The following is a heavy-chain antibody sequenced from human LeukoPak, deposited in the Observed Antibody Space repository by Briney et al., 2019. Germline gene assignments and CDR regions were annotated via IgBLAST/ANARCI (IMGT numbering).Heavy chain of an antibody. CDR3: AREGGYNYGVDY. V-gene: IGHV4-61*02. Sequence: SQTLSLTCAVSGGSISSGSYYWSWIRQPAGKGLEWIGRIYTSGSTHYNPSLKSRVTISVDTSKNQFSLKLSSVTAADTAVYYCAREGGYNYGVDYWGQGTLVTVSS. CDR2: IYTSGST. CDR1: GGSISSGSYY. D-gene: IGHD5-18*01. J-gene: IGHJ4*02.